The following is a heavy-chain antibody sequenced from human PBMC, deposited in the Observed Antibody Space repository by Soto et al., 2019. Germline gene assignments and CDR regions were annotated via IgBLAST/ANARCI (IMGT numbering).Heavy chain of an antibody. Sequence: QVQLQESGPGLVKPSDTLSLTCAVSGYSISSSNWWGWIRQPPGKGLEWIGYIYYSGTTDYNPSLKNRVTLSGDASKNQFSLNLTPVTAVDTAVYYCARREIQGPIDYWGQGTLVTVSS. V-gene: IGHV4-28*01. CDR2: IYYSGTT. J-gene: IGHJ4*02. CDR3: ARREIQGPIDY. CDR1: GYSISSSNW. D-gene: IGHD1-26*01.